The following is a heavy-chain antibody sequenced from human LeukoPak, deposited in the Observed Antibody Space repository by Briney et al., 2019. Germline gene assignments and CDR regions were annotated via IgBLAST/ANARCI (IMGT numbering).Heavy chain of an antibody. Sequence: SVKFSCKASRRTLSSYSIIGARQAPGQGLEWMGWIIPICGRANYAQKFQGRVTITTDESTSTAYMELSRLSSEDTAVYYCARGEESSPNDYWGQGTLVTVSS. CDR3: ARGEESSPNDY. D-gene: IGHD2-2*01. J-gene: IGHJ4*02. V-gene: IGHV1-69*05. CDR1: RRTLSSYS. CDR2: IIPICGRA.